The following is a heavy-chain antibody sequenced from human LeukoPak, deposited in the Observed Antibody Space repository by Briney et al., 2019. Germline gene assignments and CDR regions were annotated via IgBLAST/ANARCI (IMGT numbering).Heavy chain of an antibody. CDR2: ISYTGYT. J-gene: IGHJ4*02. D-gene: IGHD3-9*01. V-gene: IGHV4-39*07. CDR1: GGSISGSGSY. Sequence: SETLSLTCSVSGGSISGSGSYWGWIRQPPGKGLEWIGSISYTGYTHYNPSLKSRVTISADTSKNHFSLKVTSVTAADTAVYFCARGSDILTGFYYWGQGTLVTVSS. CDR3: ARGSDILTGFYY.